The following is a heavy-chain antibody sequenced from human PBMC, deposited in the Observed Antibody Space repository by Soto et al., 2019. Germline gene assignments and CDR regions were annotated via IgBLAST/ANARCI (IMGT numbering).Heavy chain of an antibody. CDR1: GYSFTSYW. J-gene: IGHJ6*02. CDR2: IYPGDSDT. Sequence: GESLKLSFKVSGYSFTSYWIGWVRPMPGKGLEWMGIIYPGDSDTRYSPSFQGQVTISADKSISTAYLQWSSLKASDTAMYYCARQVIAAAGDYYYYYGMDVWGQGTTVTVSS. CDR3: ARQVIAAAGDYYYYYGMDV. D-gene: IGHD6-13*01. V-gene: IGHV5-51*01.